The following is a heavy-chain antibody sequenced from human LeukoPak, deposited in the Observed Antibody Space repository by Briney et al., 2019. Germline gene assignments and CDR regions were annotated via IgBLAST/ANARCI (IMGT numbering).Heavy chain of an antibody. CDR3: ATEYNGLDV. CDR2: ISGGATI. J-gene: IGHJ6*02. D-gene: IGHD2/OR15-2a*01. CDR1: GFTFSSYE. Sequence: PGGSLRLSCAASGFTFSSYEMNWVRQSPGKGLEWVSYISGGATIYYADSVRARFTISRDNAKNSLYLQMNSLKTEDTAVYICATEYNGLDVWGLGTTVTVSS. V-gene: IGHV3-48*03.